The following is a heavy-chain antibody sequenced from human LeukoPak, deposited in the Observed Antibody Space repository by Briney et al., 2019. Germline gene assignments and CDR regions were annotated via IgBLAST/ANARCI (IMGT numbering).Heavy chain of an antibody. CDR3: AREGYYYDSSGPIDY. D-gene: IGHD3-22*01. J-gene: IGHJ4*02. V-gene: IGHV1-46*01. CDR1: GYTFTSYY. Sequence: GAPVKVSCKASGYTFTSYYMHWVRQAPGQRLEWMGIINPSGGSTSYAQKFQGRVTMTRDTSTSTVYMELSSLRSEDTAVYYCAREGYYYDSSGPIDYWGQGTLVTVSS. CDR2: INPSGGST.